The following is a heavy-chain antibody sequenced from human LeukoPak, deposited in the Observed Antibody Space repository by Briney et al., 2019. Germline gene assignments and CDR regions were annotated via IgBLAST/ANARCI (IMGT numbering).Heavy chain of an antibody. CDR1: GGSFSGYY. D-gene: IGHD2-8*01. CDR2: IHHSASP. Sequence: SETLSLTCAVYGGSFSGYYWSWLRHPPAKGPEWIGEIHHSASPHSNPSLKSPVTISVDTSKNQFSLKLSSVTAADTAVYYCARQWVYWGQGTLVTVSS. J-gene: IGHJ4*02. V-gene: IGHV4-34*01. CDR3: ARQWVY.